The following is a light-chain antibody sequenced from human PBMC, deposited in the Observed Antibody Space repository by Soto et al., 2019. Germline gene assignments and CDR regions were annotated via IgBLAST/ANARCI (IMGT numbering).Light chain of an antibody. CDR2: SNN. CDR1: SSSIGSNT. CDR3: AAWDDSLNGHVA. V-gene: IGLV1-44*01. Sequence: QSVLTQPPSASGTPGQRVTISCSGSSSSIGSNTVNWYQQLPGMAPKLLIYSNNQRPSGVPDRFSGSKSGTSASLAISGLQSEDEADYYCAAWDDSLNGHVAFGGGTQLTVL. J-gene: IGLJ2*01.